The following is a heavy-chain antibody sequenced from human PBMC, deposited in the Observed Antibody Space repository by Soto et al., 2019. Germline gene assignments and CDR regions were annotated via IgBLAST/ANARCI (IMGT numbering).Heavy chain of an antibody. CDR3: AIHDPYYHYGMDV. D-gene: IGHD2-21*01. V-gene: IGHV3-48*02. Sequence: GGSLRLSCATSGFKFSSYDMNWVRQAPGKGPEWVSYISSTNSRYYADSVKGRFTISRDNAKNSLFLQMNSLRDEDTAVYFCAIHDPYYHYGMDVWGQGTTVTVSS. CDR2: ISSTNSR. CDR1: GFKFSSYD. J-gene: IGHJ6*02.